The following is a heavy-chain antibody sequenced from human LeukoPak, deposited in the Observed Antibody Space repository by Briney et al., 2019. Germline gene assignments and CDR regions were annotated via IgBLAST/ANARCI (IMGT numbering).Heavy chain of an antibody. J-gene: IGHJ4*03. CDR3: ARPIVGTNPDY. Sequence: VGTLRLSPAASGITFCSFWLCWVRQAPGKGLEWVANIKQDGSEKYYVDSVKGRLTISRDNTKNSLYLQMNSLRAEDTAVYYCARPIVGTNPDYWGHGKLGTVSS. D-gene: IGHD5-12*01. CDR1: GITFCSFW. V-gene: IGHV3-7*05. CDR2: IKQDGSEK.